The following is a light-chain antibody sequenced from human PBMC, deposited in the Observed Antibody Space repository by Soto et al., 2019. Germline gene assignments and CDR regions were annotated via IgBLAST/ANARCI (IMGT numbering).Light chain of an antibody. V-gene: IGKV3-20*01. CDR1: QSVSSSY. CDR3: QEYGNSPDT. Sequence: EIVLTQSPGTLSLSPGERATLSCRASQSVSSSYLAWSQQKPGQAPRLLIYGPSSRATGIPDRFSGSGSGSDFTLTISRLEPEDFGVYFCQEYGNSPDTFGQGTRLEIK. J-gene: IGKJ5*01. CDR2: GPS.